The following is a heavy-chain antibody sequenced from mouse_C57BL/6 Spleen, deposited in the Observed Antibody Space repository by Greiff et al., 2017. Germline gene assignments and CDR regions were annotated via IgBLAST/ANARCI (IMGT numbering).Heavy chain of an antibody. J-gene: IGHJ4*01. CDR2: IHPSDSDT. V-gene: IGHV1-74*01. CDR1: GYTFTSYW. D-gene: IGHD2-4*01. CDR3: AVDEGYEYDEGYAMGY. Sequence: QVQLQQPGAELVKPGASVKVSCKASGYTFTSYWMHWVKQRPGQGLEWIGRIHPSDSDTNYNQKFKGKATLTVDKSSSTAYMQLSSLTSEDSAVYYGAVDEGYEYDEGYAMGYWGQGTSVTVSS.